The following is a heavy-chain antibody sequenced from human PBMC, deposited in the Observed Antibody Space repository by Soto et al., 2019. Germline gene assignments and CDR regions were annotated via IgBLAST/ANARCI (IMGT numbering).Heavy chain of an antibody. CDR3: VRGDNWNDEASDY. CDR2: IWSDGNSR. Sequence: PGGSLRLSCAASGFMFSNHGMHWVRQAPGKGLEWVAVIWSDGNSRYYADSVKGRFTISRDNSKNTVYLQMNSLRAEDTAVYYCVRGDNWNDEASDYWGQGTLVTVSS. D-gene: IGHD1-1*01. V-gene: IGHV3-33*01. J-gene: IGHJ4*02. CDR1: GFMFSNHG.